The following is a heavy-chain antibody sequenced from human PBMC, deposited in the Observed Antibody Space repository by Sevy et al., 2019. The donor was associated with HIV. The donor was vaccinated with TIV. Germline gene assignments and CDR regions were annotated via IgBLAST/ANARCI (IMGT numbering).Heavy chain of an antibody. D-gene: IGHD2-2*01. J-gene: IGHJ6*02. Sequence: ASVKVSCKASGGTFSSYAISWVRQAPGQGLEWMGGIIPIFGTANYAQKFQGRVTITADESTSTAYMELSSLGSEDTAVYYCSIVVVPAANPYYYYGMDVWGQGTTVTVSS. CDR1: GGTFSSYA. CDR2: IIPIFGTA. V-gene: IGHV1-69*13. CDR3: SIVVVPAANPYYYYGMDV.